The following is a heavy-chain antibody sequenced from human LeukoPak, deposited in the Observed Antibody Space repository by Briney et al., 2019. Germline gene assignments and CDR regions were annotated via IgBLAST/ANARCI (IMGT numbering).Heavy chain of an antibody. CDR2: INHSGST. V-gene: IGHV4-34*01. Sequence: SETLSLTCAVYGGSFSGYYWSWIRQPPGKGLEWIGQINHSGSTNYNPSLESRVTISVDTSKNQFSLKLTSVTAADSAVYYCAPQPPNWFDPWGQGTLVTVSS. CDR1: GGSFSGYY. CDR3: APQPPNWFDP. J-gene: IGHJ5*02.